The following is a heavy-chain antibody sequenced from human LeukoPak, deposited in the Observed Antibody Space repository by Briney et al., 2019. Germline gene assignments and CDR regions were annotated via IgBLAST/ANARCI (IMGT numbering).Heavy chain of an antibody. CDR3: VRDSEGFNFDI. D-gene: IGHD3-10*01. CDR2: VYNSGST. CDR1: GGSVSSYY. J-gene: IGHJ3*02. Sequence: PSETLSLTCTVSGGSVSSYYWSWVRQPPGEGLEWIAYVYNSGSTNYNPSLKSRVTISVDRSKNQFSLKMNSVTAADTAVYYCVRDSEGFNFDIWGQGTMVTVSS. V-gene: IGHV4-59*02.